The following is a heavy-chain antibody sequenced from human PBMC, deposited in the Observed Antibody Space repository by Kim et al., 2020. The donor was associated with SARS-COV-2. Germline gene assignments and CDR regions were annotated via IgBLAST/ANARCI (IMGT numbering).Heavy chain of an antibody. CDR2: IRSKAYGGTT. J-gene: IGHJ3*02. CDR3: TRGNFGIAGSAFDI. CDR1: GFTFGDYA. Sequence: GGSLRLSCTASGFTFGDYAMSWFRQAPGKGLEWVGLIRSKAYGGTTEYAASVKGRFTISRDDSKSIAYLQMNSLKTEDTAVYYCTRGNFGIAGSAFDIWGQGTMVTVSS. V-gene: IGHV3-49*03. D-gene: IGHD6-13*01.